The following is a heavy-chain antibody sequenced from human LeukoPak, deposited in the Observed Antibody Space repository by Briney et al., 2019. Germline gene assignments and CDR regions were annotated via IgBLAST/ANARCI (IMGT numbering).Heavy chain of an antibody. CDR3: AKDTIVVVPAAILNWFDP. V-gene: IGHV3-23*01. D-gene: IGHD2-2*01. Sequence: GGSLRLSCAASGFTFSSYAMIWVRQAPGKGLEWVSAISGSGGSTYYADSVKGRFTISRDNSKNTLYLQMNSLRAEDTAVYYCAKDTIVVVPAAILNWFDPWGQGTLVTVSS. CDR2: ISGSGGST. CDR1: GFTFSSYA. J-gene: IGHJ5*02.